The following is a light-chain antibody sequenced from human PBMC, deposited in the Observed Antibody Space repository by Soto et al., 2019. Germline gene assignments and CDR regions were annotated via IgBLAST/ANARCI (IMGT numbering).Light chain of an antibody. V-gene: IGKV3-11*01. CDR2: DAS. CDR3: QQRSSWPRT. J-gene: IGKJ2*01. CDR1: QSVSSS. Sequence: EIVLTQSPATLSLSPGERATLSCSASQSVSSSLAWYQQKPGQAPRLLIYDASNRATDIPARFSGSGSGTDFTLTINSLEPEDFAVYYCQQRSSWPRTFGQGTKLEIK.